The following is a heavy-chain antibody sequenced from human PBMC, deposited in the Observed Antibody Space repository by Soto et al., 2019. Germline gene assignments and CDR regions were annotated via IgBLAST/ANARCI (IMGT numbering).Heavy chain of an antibody. D-gene: IGHD5-12*01. CDR2: INTGNGNT. Sequence: ASVKVSCKASGITSTTYAIHWVRQAPGQGLEWMGWINTGNGNTRYSQRFLGRVSLTTDTSTSTASMDLSSLTSEDTAVYYCARAISGYVTWGQGTLVTVSS. J-gene: IGHJ5*02. CDR3: ARAISGYVT. CDR1: GITSTTYA. V-gene: IGHV1-3*04.